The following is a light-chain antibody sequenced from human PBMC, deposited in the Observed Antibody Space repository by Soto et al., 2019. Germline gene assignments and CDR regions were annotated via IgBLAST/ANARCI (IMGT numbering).Light chain of an antibody. Sequence: QSVLTQPPSVSGAPGQRVTISCTGSSSNIWAGYDVHWYQQLPGTAPKLMIYEVSNRPSGVSNRFSGSKSGNTASLTISGLQAEDEADYYCSSYTSSSTLVFGTGTKLTVL. CDR1: SSNIWAGYD. CDR2: EVS. V-gene: IGLV1-40*01. CDR3: SSYTSSSTLV. J-gene: IGLJ1*01.